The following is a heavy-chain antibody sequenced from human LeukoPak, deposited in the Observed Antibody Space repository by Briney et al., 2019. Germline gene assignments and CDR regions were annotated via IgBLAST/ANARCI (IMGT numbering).Heavy chain of an antibody. Sequence: GGSLRLSCAASGFTFSSYSMNWVRQAPGKGLEWVSSISSSSSYIYYADSVKGRFTISRDNAKNSLYLQMNGLRAEDTAVYYCARDEDSSGWPSFDYWGQGTLVTDSS. D-gene: IGHD6-19*01. V-gene: IGHV3-21*01. CDR3: ARDEDSSGWPSFDY. J-gene: IGHJ4*02. CDR1: GFTFSSYS. CDR2: ISSSSSYI.